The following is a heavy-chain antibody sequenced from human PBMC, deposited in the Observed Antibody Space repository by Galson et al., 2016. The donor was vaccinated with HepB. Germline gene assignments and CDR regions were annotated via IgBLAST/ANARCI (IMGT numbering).Heavy chain of an antibody. CDR2: IYTGGST. CDR3: ATDHALSRYFDL. V-gene: IGHV3-53*01. Sequence: SLRLSCAGSEFTVSGNYMSWVRQAPGKGLEWVSVIYTGGSTNSADSVKGRFTISRDNSKNTVYLQMTSLRAEDTAVYYCATDHALSRYFDLWGRGTLVTVSS. J-gene: IGHJ2*01. CDR1: EFTVSGNY. D-gene: IGHD2-2*01.